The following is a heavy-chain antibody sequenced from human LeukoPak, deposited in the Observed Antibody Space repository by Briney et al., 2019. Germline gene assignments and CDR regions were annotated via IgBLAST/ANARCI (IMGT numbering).Heavy chain of an antibody. D-gene: IGHD2-2*01. CDR1: GFTFSSYW. CDR3: ARHLGGCSSTSCYYYYGMDV. Sequence: GGSLRLSCAASGFTFSSYWMSWVRQAPGKGLEWVANIKQDGSEKYYVDSVKGRFTISRDNAKNSLYLQMYSLRAEDTAVYYCARHLGGCSSTSCYYYYGMDVWGKGTTVTVSS. CDR2: IKQDGSEK. V-gene: IGHV3-7*03. J-gene: IGHJ6*04.